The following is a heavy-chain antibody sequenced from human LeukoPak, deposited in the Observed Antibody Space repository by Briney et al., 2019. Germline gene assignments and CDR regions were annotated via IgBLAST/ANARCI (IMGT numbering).Heavy chain of an antibody. CDR1: GGSFSGYY. V-gene: IGHV4-34*01. Sequence: QTSETLSLTCAVYGGSFSGYYWSWIRQPPGKGLEWIGEINHSGSTNYNPSLKSRVTISVDTSKNQFSLKLSSVTAADTAVYYCARDPKSIAAAGGPYYYYGMDVWGQGTTVTVSS. CDR2: INHSGST. J-gene: IGHJ6*02. CDR3: ARDPKSIAAAGGPYYYYGMDV. D-gene: IGHD6-13*01.